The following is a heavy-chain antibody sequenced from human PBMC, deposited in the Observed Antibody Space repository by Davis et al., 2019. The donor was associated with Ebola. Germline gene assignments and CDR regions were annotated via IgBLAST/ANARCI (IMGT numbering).Heavy chain of an antibody. J-gene: IGHJ4*02. CDR1: GYTFTSYG. CDR2: IIPILGIA. V-gene: IGHV1-69*04. CDR3: ARGIQYSSSRVQLLYY. Sequence: SVKVSCKASGYTFTSYGISWVRQAPGQGLEWMGRIIPILGIANYAQKFQGRVTITADKSTSTAYMELSSLRSEDTAVYYCARGIQYSSSRVQLLYYWGQGTLVTVSS. D-gene: IGHD6-6*01.